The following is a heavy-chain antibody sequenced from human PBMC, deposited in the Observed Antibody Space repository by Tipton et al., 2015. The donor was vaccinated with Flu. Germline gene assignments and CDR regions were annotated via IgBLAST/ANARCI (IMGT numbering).Heavy chain of an antibody. D-gene: IGHD2/OR15-2a*01. CDR1: GYTFTSYG. CDR2: ISAYNGNT. J-gene: IGHJ6*02. Sequence: QLVQSGAEVKKPGASVKVSCKASGYTFTSYGISWVRQAPGQGLEWMGWISAYNGNTNYAQKLQGRVTMTTDTSTSTAYMELRSLRSDDAAVYFCERNIVGLRHPFNADGMDVLGLGIPVTVSS. CDR3: ERNIVGLRHPFNADGMDV. V-gene: IGHV1-18*01.